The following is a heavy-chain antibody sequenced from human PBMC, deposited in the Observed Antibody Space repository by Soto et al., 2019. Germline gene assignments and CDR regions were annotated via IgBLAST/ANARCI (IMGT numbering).Heavy chain of an antibody. Sequence: QVQLQQWGAGLLKPSETLSLTCAVYGGSFSGYYWSWILQPPGEGLEWIGEINHSGSTNYNPSLKSRVTISVDTSKHQFSLKLSSVTAADTAVYYCARGNVRYFDWLYNWFDPWGQGTLVTVSS. J-gene: IGHJ5*02. CDR3: ARGNVRYFDWLYNWFDP. V-gene: IGHV4-34*01. CDR2: INHSGST. D-gene: IGHD3-9*01. CDR1: GGSFSGYY.